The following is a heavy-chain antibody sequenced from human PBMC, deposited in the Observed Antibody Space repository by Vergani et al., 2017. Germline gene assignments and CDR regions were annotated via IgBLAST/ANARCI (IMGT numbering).Heavy chain of an antibody. CDR2: INPNSGGT. Sequence: QVQLVQSGAEVKKPGASVKVCCKASGYTFTGYYMHWVRQAPGQGLEWMGWINPNSGGTNYAQKFQGRVTMTRDTSISTAYMELSRLRSDDTAVYYCARRQALLYDFWSGDRGMDVWGKGTTVTVSS. CDR1: GYTFTGYY. D-gene: IGHD3-3*01. CDR3: ARRQALLYDFWSGDRGMDV. V-gene: IGHV1-2*02. J-gene: IGHJ6*04.